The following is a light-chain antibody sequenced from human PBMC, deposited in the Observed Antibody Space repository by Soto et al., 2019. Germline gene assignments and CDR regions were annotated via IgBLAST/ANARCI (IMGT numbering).Light chain of an antibody. CDR1: SANVGAAYN. CDR2: GNN. Sequence: QSALAQPTSVSGARGQRVTISCTGSSANVGAAYNVDWYQQLPGTAPKLLIYGNNNRPSGVPARFSGSKSGTSASLAIAGLQAEDEGDYYCQSYDSSLSGYVFGTGTKVTVL. V-gene: IGLV1-40*01. J-gene: IGLJ1*01. CDR3: QSYDSSLSGYV.